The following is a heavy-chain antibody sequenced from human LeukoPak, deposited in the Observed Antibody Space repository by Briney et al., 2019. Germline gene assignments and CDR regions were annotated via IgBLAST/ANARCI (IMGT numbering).Heavy chain of an antibody. CDR3: GSHNYKLSLKRRITISVETSQNPFPQTMSTVPAADTAVDYWPRAGYYYASSREHWLFDP. Sequence: PSETLSLTCTVSGCTISSYYWSWIRQPPGKGLEWIGYIYCSGSTNYYPSLKSRVITSVETSTKQFSLLQSTVTAAETAVYYCGSHNYKLSLKRRITISVETSQNPFPQTMSTVPAADTAVDYWPRAGYYYASSREHWLFDPWGQGTLVTVS. D-gene: IGHD2-2*01. CDR1: GCTISSYY. CDR2: IYCSGST. V-gene: IGHV4-59*01. J-gene: IGHJ5*02.